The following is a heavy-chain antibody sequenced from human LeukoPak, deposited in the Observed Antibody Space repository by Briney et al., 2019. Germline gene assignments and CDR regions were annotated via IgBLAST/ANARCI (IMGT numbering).Heavy chain of an antibody. V-gene: IGHV3-48*04. CDR1: GFAFSSYS. Sequence: GGSLRLSCAASGFAFSSYSMNWVRQAPGKGLEWVSYISSSSSTIYYADSVKGRFTISRDNAKNSLYLQMNSLRAEDTAVYYCARDPSSSGWYGYYFDYWGQGTLVSVSS. CDR3: ARDPSSSGWYGYYFDY. J-gene: IGHJ4*02. D-gene: IGHD6-19*01. CDR2: ISSSSSTI.